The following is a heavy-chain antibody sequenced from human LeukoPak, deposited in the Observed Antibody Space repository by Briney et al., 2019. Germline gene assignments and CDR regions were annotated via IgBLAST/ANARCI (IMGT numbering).Heavy chain of an antibody. D-gene: IGHD3-10*01. J-gene: IGHJ4*02. CDR1: GYTFTSYA. Sequence: RWASVKVSCKASGYTFTSYAMHWVRQAPGQGLEWMGWINDYNNNTNYVQKFQGRVTMTTDTSTNTAYMELRSLRSDDTAVYYCARRGLDYWGQGTLVTVSS. V-gene: IGHV1-18*01. CDR3: ARRGLDY. CDR2: INDYNNNT.